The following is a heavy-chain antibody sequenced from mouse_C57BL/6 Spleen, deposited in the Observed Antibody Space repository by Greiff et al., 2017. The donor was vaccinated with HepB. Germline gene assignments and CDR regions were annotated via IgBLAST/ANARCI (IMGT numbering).Heavy chain of an antibody. D-gene: IGHD1-1*01. V-gene: IGHV1-7*01. J-gene: IGHJ4*01. Sequence: QVQLQQSGAELAKPGASVKLSCKASGYNFTSYWMHWVKQRPGQGLEWIGYINPSSGYTKYNQKFKDKATLTADKSSSTAYMQLSSLTSEDSAVYFCARTITTVAYAMDDWGQGTSVTVSS. CDR2: INPSSGYT. CDR3: ARTITTVAYAMDD. CDR1: GYNFTSYW.